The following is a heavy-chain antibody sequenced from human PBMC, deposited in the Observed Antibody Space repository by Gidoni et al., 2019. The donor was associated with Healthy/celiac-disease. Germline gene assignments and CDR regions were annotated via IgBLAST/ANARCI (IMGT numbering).Heavy chain of an antibody. CDR1: GFSLSNARMG. V-gene: IGHV2-26*01. Sequence: QVTLKESGPVLVKPTETLTLTCTVPGFSLSNARMGVSWIRHPPGKALEWLAHIFSNDEKSNSTSLKSRITISKDTSKSKLVLTMTNMDAVDTAAYYSARNAYDDYSYMDVWGQGTMVTVSS. J-gene: IGHJ6*03. CDR3: ARNAYDDYSYMDV. D-gene: IGHD5-12*01. CDR2: IFSNDEK.